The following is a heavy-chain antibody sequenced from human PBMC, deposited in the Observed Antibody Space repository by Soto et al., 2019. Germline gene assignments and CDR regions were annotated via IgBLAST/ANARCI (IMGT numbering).Heavy chain of an antibody. CDR2: IIPILGIA. Sequence: QVQLVQSGAEVKKPGSSVKVSCKASGGTFSSYTISWVRQAPGQGLEWMGRIIPILGIANYAQKFQGRVTIPADKSTSTAYMELSSLRSEDTAVYYCAREGSGSYGFDPWGQGTLVTVSS. CDR1: GGTFSSYT. CDR3: AREGSGSYGFDP. V-gene: IGHV1-69*08. J-gene: IGHJ5*02. D-gene: IGHD3-10*01.